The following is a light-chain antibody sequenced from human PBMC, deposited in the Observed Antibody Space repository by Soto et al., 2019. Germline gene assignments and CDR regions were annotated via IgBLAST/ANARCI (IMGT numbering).Light chain of an antibody. V-gene: IGKV3-20*01. J-gene: IGKJ1*01. CDR3: QQSYRKT. CDR2: GAS. Sequence: EIVFTQSPGTLSLSPGERATLSCRASQSVSSSYLAWYQQKPGQAPRLLIYGASSRATGIPDRFSGSGSGTDFTLTISRLEPEDFAVYYCQQSYRKTFGQGTKV. CDR1: QSVSSSY.